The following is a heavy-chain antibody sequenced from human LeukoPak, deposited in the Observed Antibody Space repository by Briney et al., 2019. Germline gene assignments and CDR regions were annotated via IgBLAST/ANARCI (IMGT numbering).Heavy chain of an antibody. J-gene: IGHJ4*02. Sequence: ASVKVSCKASGYTFTGYYMHWVRQAPGQGLEWMGWINPNSGGTNYAQKFQGRVTMTRDTSISTAYMELSRLRSDDTAVYYCARDRLERRRGNFDYWGQGTLVTVSS. V-gene: IGHV1-2*02. D-gene: IGHD1-1*01. CDR3: ARDRLERRRGNFDY. CDR2: INPNSGGT. CDR1: GYTFTGYY.